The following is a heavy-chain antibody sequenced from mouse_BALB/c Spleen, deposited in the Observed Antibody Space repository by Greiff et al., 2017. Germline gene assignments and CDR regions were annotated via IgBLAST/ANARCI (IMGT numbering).Heavy chain of an antibody. CDR2: IDPENGDT. J-gene: IGHJ2*01. V-gene: IGHV14-4*02. D-gene: IGHD1-1*01. CDR1: GFNIKDYY. Sequence: VQLQQSGAELVRSGASVKLSCTASGFNIKDYYMPWVKQRPEQGLEWIGWIDPENGDTEYAPKFQGKATMTADTSSNTAYLQLSSLTSEDTAMYYCARGGVTTGPFDYWGQGTTLTVSS. CDR3: ARGGVTTGPFDY.